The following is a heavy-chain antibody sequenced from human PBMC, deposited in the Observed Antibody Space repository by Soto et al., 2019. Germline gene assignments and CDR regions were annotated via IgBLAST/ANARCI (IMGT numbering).Heavy chain of an antibody. CDR3: ANRRSGTYLAY. CDR1: GFSLTTSGEG. V-gene: IGHV2-5*01. Sequence: QITLKASGPALVQPTETLTLTCIFSGFSLTTSGEGVGWILQPPGKALEWLALIYWNTERRDERRSNPSLRSRLTITKDPSNNQGALTKTNMDPVDTATYYCANRRSGTYLAYWGHGTLVTASS. J-gene: IGHJ4*01. CDR2: IYWNTERRDER.